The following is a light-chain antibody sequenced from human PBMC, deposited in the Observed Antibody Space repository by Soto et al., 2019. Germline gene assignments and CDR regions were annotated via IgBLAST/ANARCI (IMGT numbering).Light chain of an antibody. CDR3: GTWDSSLSAGGV. J-gene: IGLJ1*01. CDR1: SPNIGNNY. Sequence: QAVCKQPPALSANSGQKVTRSCSGSSPNIGNNYVSWYQQLPGTAPKLLIYDNNKRPSGIPDRFSGSKSGTSATLGITGLQTGDEADYYCGTWDSSLSAGGVFGTGTKVTGL. V-gene: IGLV1-51*01. CDR2: DNN.